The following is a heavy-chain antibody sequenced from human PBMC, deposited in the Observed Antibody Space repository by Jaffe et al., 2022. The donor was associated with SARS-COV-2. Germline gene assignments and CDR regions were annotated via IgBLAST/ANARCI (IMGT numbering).Heavy chain of an antibody. D-gene: IGHD7-27*01. J-gene: IGHJ6*02. V-gene: IGHV4-59*01. CDR1: GGSIRSYF. CDR3: AKQGAANWGNFYYGMDV. Sequence: QVQLQESGPGLVKPSETLSLTCTVSGGSIRSYFWSWIRQPPGKGLEWIGYIYYSGSTDYNPSLKSRVTMSVDTSNNQFSLKLSSVTAADTAVYYCAKQGAANWGNFYYGMDVWGQGTTVTVSS. CDR2: IYYSGST.